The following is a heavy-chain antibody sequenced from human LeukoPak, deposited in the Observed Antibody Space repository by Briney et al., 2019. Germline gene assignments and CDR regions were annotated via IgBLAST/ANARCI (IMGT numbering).Heavy chain of an antibody. D-gene: IGHD1-1*01. CDR2: INRSGST. Sequence: SETLSLTCAVYGGSLSGYYWSWIRQPPGKGLEWIGEINRSGSTNYNPSLKSRVTISVDTSKNQFSLKLSSVTAADTAVYYCARVDCRIGGTTRESGWFDPWGQRTLVTVSS. J-gene: IGHJ5*02. V-gene: IGHV4-34*01. CDR3: ARVDCRIGGTTRESGWFDP. CDR1: GGSLSGYY.